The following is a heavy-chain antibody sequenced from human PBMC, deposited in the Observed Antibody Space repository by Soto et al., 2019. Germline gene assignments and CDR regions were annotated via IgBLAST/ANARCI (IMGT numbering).Heavy chain of an antibody. D-gene: IGHD1-1*01. CDR3: ARDPGTGAALRAYHFDY. Sequence: ASVKVSCKASRYSFTTYALHWVRQAPGQKLEWMGWINAGNGDTKYSEKFQGRVTITRDTSANTAYMELSSLRSEDTSVYYCARDPGTGAALRAYHFDYWGQGTLVTVSS. CDR1: RYSFTTYA. CDR2: INAGNGDT. J-gene: IGHJ4*02. V-gene: IGHV1-3*01.